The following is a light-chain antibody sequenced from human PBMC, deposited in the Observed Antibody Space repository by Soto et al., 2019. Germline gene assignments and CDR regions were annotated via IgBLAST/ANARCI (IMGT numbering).Light chain of an antibody. J-gene: IGLJ1*01. CDR1: SSNIGSNY. Sequence: QSVLTQPPSASGTPGQGVTISCSGSSSNIGSNYVFWYQHLPGMAPQLLIYSDNQRPSGVPDRFSGSKSGTSASLAISGLRSEDEADYYCAAWDDTLSGYVFGTATKVTV. V-gene: IGLV1-47*02. CDR3: AAWDDTLSGYV. CDR2: SDN.